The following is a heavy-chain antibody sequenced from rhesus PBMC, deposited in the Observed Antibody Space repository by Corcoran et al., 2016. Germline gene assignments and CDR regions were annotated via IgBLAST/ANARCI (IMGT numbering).Heavy chain of an antibody. Sequence: QLQLQESGPGLVKPSETLSLTCAVPGGSISSNYGSWIRQPPGEGREWSGRISTKGGNTDSNPSLESRVTVSTDTSKNQFSLKVTSVTAADTAMYYCAREFLRNRFDVWGAGVLVTVSS. J-gene: IGHJ5-1*01. CDR1: GGSISSNY. D-gene: IGHD3-9*01. CDR3: AREFLRNRFDV. V-gene: IGHV4-173*01. CDR2: ISTKGGNT.